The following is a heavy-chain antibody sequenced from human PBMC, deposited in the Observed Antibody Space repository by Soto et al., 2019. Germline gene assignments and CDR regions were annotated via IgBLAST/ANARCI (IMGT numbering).Heavy chain of an antibody. CDR2: IYYSGSN. CDR1: GGSISSGGDY. CDR3: ARGELWWDY. V-gene: IGHV4-31*03. Sequence: QVQLQESGPGLVKPSQTLSLTCTVSGGSISSGGDYWSWIRQHPGKGLEWIGYIYYSGSNFYSPSLKSRLTISVDTSKNQFYLILTSVTAADTAVSYCARGELWWDYWGQGTLVTVSS. J-gene: IGHJ4*02. D-gene: IGHD5-18*01.